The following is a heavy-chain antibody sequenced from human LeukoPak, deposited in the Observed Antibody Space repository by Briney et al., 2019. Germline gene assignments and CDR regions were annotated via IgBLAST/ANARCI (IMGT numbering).Heavy chain of an antibody. CDR1: GFTFSSYG. V-gene: IGHV3-30*02. CDR3: AKGPSQETYYYDH. D-gene: IGHD6-6*01. J-gene: IGHJ4*02. CDR2: IRYDGSNK. Sequence: PGGSLRLSCAASGFTFSSYGMHWVRQAPGKGLEWVAFIRYDGSNKYYADSVKGRFTISRDNSKNTLYLQMNSLRAEDTAVYYCAKGPSQETYYYDHWGQGTLVTVSS.